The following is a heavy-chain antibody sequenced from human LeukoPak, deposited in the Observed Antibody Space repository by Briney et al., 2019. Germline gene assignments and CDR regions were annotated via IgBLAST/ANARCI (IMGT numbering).Heavy chain of an antibody. J-gene: IGHJ4*02. CDR3: ATGGDCSSTSYYISLYFY. CDR1: GFTVSSNY. V-gene: IGHV3-53*01. D-gene: IGHD2-2*02. Sequence: PGGSLRLSCAASGFTVSSNYMSWVRQAPGKGLEWVSVIYSGGSTYYADSVKGRFTISRDNSKNTLYLQMNSLRAEDTAVYYCATGGDCSSTSYYISLYFYWGQGTLVTVSS. CDR2: IYSGGST.